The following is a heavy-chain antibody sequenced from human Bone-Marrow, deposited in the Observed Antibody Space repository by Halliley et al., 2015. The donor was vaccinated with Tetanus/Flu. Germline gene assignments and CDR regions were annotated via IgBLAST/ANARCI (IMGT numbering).Heavy chain of an antibody. CDR1: GFTFTKAW. CDR3: TTERALVLS. V-gene: IGHV3-15*01. CDR2: IKTKTDGETT. J-gene: IGHJ5*02. Sequence: SLRLSCAASGFTFTKAWMSWVRQAPGKGLEWIGRIKTKTDGETTDYAAPVKGRFILSRDDSKYTVYLQMNSLKMDDTAVYYCTTERALVLSWGQGTLVTVSS.